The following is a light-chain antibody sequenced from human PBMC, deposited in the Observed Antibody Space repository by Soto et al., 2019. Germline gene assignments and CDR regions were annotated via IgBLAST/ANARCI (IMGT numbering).Light chain of an antibody. J-gene: IGKJ1*01. Sequence: EIVLTQSPGTLSLSPGERATLSCRASQSVSSSYLAWYQQKPGQSPRLLIYGASSMATGIPDRFSGSGSGTDSSLTSSRLEPKEVAVYYCQQYGSSPKTFGQGTKVEIK. CDR1: QSVSSSY. CDR3: QQYGSSPKT. CDR2: GAS. V-gene: IGKV3-20*01.